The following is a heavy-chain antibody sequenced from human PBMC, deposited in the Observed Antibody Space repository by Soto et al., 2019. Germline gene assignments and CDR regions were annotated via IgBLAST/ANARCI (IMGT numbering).Heavy chain of an antibody. J-gene: IGHJ4*02. CDR1: GFTFSSYC. CDR3: VRTSLVVAAATREDY. Sequence: EVQLVESGGGLVQPGGSLRLSCAASGFTFSSYCMHWVRQAPGKGLVWVSRINSDGSSTSYADSVKGRFTISRDNAKNTLYLQMNSRRAEDTAVYYCVRTSLVVAAATREDYWGQGTLGTVSS. D-gene: IGHD2-15*01. CDR2: INSDGSST. V-gene: IGHV3-74*01.